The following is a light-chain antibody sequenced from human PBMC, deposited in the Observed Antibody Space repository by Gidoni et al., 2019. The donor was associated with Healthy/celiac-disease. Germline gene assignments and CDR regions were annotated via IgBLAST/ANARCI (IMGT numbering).Light chain of an antibody. CDR3: QQYNNWPNT. J-gene: IGKJ2*01. V-gene: IGKV3-15*01. Sequence: EIVMTQSPATLAVSPVERATLSCRARQSVSSNLAWYQQKPGQAPRLLIYGASTRAPGIPARFSGSGSGTEFTLTISSLQSEDFAVYYCQQYNNWPNTFGQGTKLEIK. CDR2: GAS. CDR1: QSVSSN.